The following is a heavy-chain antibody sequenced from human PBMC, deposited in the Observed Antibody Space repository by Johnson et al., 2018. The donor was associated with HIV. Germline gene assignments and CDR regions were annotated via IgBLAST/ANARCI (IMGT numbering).Heavy chain of an antibody. V-gene: IGHV3-13*01. J-gene: IGHJ3*02. CDR2: IGTAGDT. D-gene: IGHD3-10*01. CDR1: GFTFSSYD. CDR3: VRGGSDAFDI. Sequence: VQLVESGGGVVQPGGSLRLSCAASGFTFSSYDMHWVRHVTGKGLDWISAIGTAGDTLYSGSVKGRFSISRDNAKNSLYLQMNSLRPGDTAVYYCVRGGSDAFDIWGQGTMVTVSS.